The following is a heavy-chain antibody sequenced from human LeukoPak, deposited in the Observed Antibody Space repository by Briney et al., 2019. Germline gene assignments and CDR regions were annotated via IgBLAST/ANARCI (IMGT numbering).Heavy chain of an antibody. J-gene: IGHJ4*02. CDR1: GYTFTNYA. V-gene: IGHV7-4-1*02. CDR2: INTNTGNP. Sequence: ASVKVSRKASGYTFTNYAINWVRQAPGQGLEWMGWINTNTGNPTYAQGFTGRFVFSLDTSVSTAYLQISSLRAEDIAVYLCARDRGDEEAAPLLDYWGQGTLVTVSS. CDR3: ARDRGDEEAAPLLDY. D-gene: IGHD6-6*01.